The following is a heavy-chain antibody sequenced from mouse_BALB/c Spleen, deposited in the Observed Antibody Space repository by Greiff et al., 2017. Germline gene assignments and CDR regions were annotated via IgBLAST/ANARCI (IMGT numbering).Heavy chain of an antibody. CDR3: AREEYGNYNFDY. CDR1: GYSITSGYY. CDR2: ISYDGSN. J-gene: IGHJ2*01. Sequence: EVQLQESGPGLVKPSQSLSLTCSVTGYSITSGYYWNWIRQFPGNKLEWMGYISYDGSNNYNPSLKNRISITRDTSKNQFFLKLNSVTTEDTATYYCAREEYGNYNFDYWGQGTTLTVSS. D-gene: IGHD2-10*02. V-gene: IGHV3-6*02.